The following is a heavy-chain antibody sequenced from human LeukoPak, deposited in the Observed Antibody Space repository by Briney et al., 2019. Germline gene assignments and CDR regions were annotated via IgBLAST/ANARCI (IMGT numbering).Heavy chain of an antibody. D-gene: IGHD4-17*01. Sequence: GGSLRLSCAASGFTFSTYGMHWLRQAPGKGPESVALIRHDGSETYHAESVKGRFTISRDDSKNTFYLQMNSLRAEDTAVYYCAKGLYGDSFFDYWGQGTLVTVSS. V-gene: IGHV3-30*02. J-gene: IGHJ4*02. CDR2: IRHDGSET. CDR1: GFTFSTYG. CDR3: AKGLYGDSFFDY.